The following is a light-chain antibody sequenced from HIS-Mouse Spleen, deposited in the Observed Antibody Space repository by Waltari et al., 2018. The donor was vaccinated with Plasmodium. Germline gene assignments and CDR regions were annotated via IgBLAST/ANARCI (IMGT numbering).Light chain of an antibody. CDR1: ALPKNY. Sequence: SYELTQPPSVSVSPGQPARITSSGDALPKNYAYWYQQKSGQAPVLVIYEDSKRPSGIPERFSGSSSGTMATLTISGAQVEDEADYYCYSTDSSGNHRVFGGGTKLTVL. CDR3: YSTDSSGNHRV. J-gene: IGLJ3*02. CDR2: EDS. V-gene: IGLV3-10*01.